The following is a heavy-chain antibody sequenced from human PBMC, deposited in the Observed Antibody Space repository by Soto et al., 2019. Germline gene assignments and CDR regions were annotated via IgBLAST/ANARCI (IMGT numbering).Heavy chain of an antibody. J-gene: IGHJ4*02. CDR1: GGTFSSYA. D-gene: IGHD2-15*01. CDR3: ARGPGGPDGPGDY. Sequence: ASVKVSCEASGGTFSSYAISWVRQAPGQGLEWMGGIIPIFGTANYAQKFQGRVTITADESTSTAYMELSSLRSEDTAVYYCARGPGGPDGPGDYWGQGTLVTVSS. V-gene: IGHV1-69*13. CDR2: IIPIFGTA.